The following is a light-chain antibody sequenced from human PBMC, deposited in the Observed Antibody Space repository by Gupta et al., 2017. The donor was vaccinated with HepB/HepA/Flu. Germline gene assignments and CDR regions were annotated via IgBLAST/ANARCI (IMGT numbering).Light chain of an antibody. CDR3: QSGDSSGTHQV. Sequence: SYELTQPPSVSVSPGQTARITCSGDALPKKYAYWYKQKPGQAPVLVIYKDNERPSGIPERFSGSSSGTIVTLTISGVQAEDEADYYCQSGDSSGTHQVFGGGTKLPVL. CDR1: ALPKKY. CDR2: KDN. V-gene: IGLV3-25*03. J-gene: IGLJ3*02.